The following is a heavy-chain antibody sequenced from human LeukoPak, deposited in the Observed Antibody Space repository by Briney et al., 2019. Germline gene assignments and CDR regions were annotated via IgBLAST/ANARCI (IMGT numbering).Heavy chain of an antibody. V-gene: IGHV3-23*01. CDR1: GFTFSSYA. J-gene: IGHJ4*02. CDR2: ISGSGGST. Sequence: GGSLRLSCAASGFTFSSYAMSWVRQAPGKGLDWVSAISGSGGSTYYADSVKGRFTISRDNSKNQLYLQMTGLSAEDTAVYYCAKGAPHGGYLNFDCWGQGTLVTVSS. D-gene: IGHD3-22*01. CDR3: AKGAPHGGYLNFDC.